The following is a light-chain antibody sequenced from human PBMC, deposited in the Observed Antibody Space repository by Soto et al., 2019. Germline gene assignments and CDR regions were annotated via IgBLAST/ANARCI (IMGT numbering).Light chain of an antibody. Sequence: EIVLTQSPGTLSLSPGERATLSCRASLSVSSSYLAWYQQEPGQAPRLLIYGASSRATGIPDRFSGSASGTEFTLTISSPQPEDFATYYCQQVSGYPLNFGGGTKVDI. CDR3: QQVSGYPLN. V-gene: IGKV3-20*01. CDR2: GAS. CDR1: LSVSSSY. J-gene: IGKJ4*01.